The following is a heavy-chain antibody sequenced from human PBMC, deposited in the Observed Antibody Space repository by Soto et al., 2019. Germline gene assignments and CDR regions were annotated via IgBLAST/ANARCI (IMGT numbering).Heavy chain of an antibody. Sequence: QVQLVQSGAEVKKPGSSVKVSCKASGGTFSSYTISWVRQAPGQGLEWMGRIIPILGIANYAQKFQGRVTITADKATSTAYMQRSSLRAEDTAVYYCAGDSSSWHNFWGQGTLVTVSS. CDR3: AGDSSSWHNF. CDR1: GGTFSSYT. D-gene: IGHD6-13*01. V-gene: IGHV1-69*08. J-gene: IGHJ4*02. CDR2: IIPILGIA.